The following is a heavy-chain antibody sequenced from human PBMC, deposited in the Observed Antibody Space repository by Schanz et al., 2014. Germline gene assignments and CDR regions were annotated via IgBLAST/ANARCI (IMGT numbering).Heavy chain of an antibody. CDR3: ARDSDDRRGYGSGYCLEDCMDV. Sequence: VQLVESGGYLVQPGGSLRLSCSASGFTFSSYAMHWVRQASGKGLEYVSAITRSGSGTYYSDSVKGRFTISRDNAKNSLYLQMNSLRAEDAAVDYCARDSDDRRGYGSGYCLEDCMDVWGQGTTVTVSS. CDR2: ITRSGSGT. J-gene: IGHJ6*02. D-gene: IGHD3-10*01. V-gene: IGHV3-64*04. CDR1: GFTFSSYA.